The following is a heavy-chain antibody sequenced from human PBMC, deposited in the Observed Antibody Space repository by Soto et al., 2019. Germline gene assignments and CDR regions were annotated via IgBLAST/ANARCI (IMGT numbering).Heavy chain of an antibody. CDR1: GYSITSGYY. Sequence: PSETLSLTCCVSGYSITSGYYWGWVRQAPGKGLEWIGSIYRSGRTYYNPSLKSRVTISVDTSKNQFSLKLTSVTAADTAVYYCARDELLYYFDFWGQGTLVTVSS. J-gene: IGHJ4*02. V-gene: IGHV4-38-2*02. D-gene: IGHD1-7*01. CDR3: ARDELLYYFDF. CDR2: IYRSGRT.